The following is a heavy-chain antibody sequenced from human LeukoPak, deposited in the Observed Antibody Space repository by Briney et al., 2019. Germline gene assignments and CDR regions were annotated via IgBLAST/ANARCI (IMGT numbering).Heavy chain of an antibody. D-gene: IGHD1-14*01. J-gene: IGHJ3*02. Sequence: GGSLRLSCAASGFTFSSYSMNWVRQAPGKGLEWVSSISSGSSYIYYADSVKGRFTISRDNAKNSLYLQMNSLRAEDTAVYYCARVVQPVAFDIWGQGTMVTVSS. CDR3: ARVVQPVAFDI. CDR1: GFTFSSYS. CDR2: ISSGSSYI. V-gene: IGHV3-21*01.